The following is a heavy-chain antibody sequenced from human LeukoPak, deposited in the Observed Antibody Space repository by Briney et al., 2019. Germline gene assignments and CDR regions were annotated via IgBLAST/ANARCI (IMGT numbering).Heavy chain of an antibody. Sequence: SETLSLTCIVSGGSISSSNYYWGWIRQPPGKGLEWIGTIYYTGSTNYNPSLKSRVTISVDTSKNQFSLNLTSVTAADTAVYYCARFTPQGYGWGGYNRFDPWGQGTLVTVSS. J-gene: IGHJ5*02. V-gene: IGHV4-39*07. D-gene: IGHD3-16*01. CDR3: ARFTPQGYGWGGYNRFDP. CDR2: IYYTGST. CDR1: GGSISSSNYY.